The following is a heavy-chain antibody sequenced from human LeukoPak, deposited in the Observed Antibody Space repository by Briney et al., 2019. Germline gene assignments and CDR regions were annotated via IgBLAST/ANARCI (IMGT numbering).Heavy chain of an antibody. V-gene: IGHV4-59*01. CDR2: IYSSGST. Sequence: SETLSLTCSVSGGSLSNYYWTWIRQPPGKGLEWIGYIYSSGSTNYNPSLRSRVSISVDTSENQFSLNLSSVTAADTAVYYCASDNYDSSVTSLGMDVWGQGTTVTVSS. CDR1: GGSLSNYY. D-gene: IGHD3-22*01. J-gene: IGHJ6*02. CDR3: ASDNYDSSVTSLGMDV.